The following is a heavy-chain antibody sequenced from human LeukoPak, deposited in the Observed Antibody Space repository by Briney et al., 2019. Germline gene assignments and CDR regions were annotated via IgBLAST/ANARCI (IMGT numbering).Heavy chain of an antibody. Sequence: GGSLRLSWAAAAFTVDDYATHWVRQAPGKGLEWVSGISWNSGSIGYADSVKGRFTISRDNARNSLYLQMNSLRAQDTALYYCAKDIATGKRLYYFDYWGQGTLVTVSS. J-gene: IGHJ4*02. CDR3: AKDIATGKRLYYFDY. CDR1: AFTVDDYA. V-gene: IGHV3-9*01. CDR2: ISWNSGSI.